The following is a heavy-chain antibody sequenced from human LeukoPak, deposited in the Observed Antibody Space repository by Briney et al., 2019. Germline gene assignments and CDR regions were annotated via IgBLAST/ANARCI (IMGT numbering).Heavy chain of an antibody. CDR1: GFTFSNYA. D-gene: IGHD3-9*01. V-gene: IGHV3-23*01. J-gene: IGHJ3*02. CDR3: AKVIRYFDFNAFDI. CDR2: ISNIVVNT. Sequence: PGGSLRLSCAASGFTFSNYAMSWVRKAPGKGPEWVATISNIVVNTHYPDSLRGRFTVSRDNSKNTLYLQMNSLRAEDTAVYYCAKVIRYFDFNAFDIWGQGTMVTVSS.